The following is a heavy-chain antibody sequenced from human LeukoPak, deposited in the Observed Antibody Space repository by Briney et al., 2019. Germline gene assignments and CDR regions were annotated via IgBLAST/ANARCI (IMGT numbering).Heavy chain of an antibody. CDR1: GYTFTSYG. V-gene: IGHV1-18*01. CDR3: ARGTNEDIVVVPAALSFDY. J-gene: IGHJ4*02. D-gene: IGHD2-2*01. CDR2: ISAYNGNT. Sequence: ASVKVSCKASGYTFTSYGINWVRQAPGQGLQWMGWISAYNGNTNYAQNLQGRVTMTTDTSTNTAYMELRSLRSDDTAVYYCARGTNEDIVVVPAALSFDYWGQGTLVTVSS.